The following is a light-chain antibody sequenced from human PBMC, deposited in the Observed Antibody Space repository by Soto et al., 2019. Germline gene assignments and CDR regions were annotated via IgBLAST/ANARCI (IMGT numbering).Light chain of an antibody. CDR1: SSDVGGYDY. CDR2: DVN. Sequence: QSVLTQPRSVSGSPGQSVTISCTGTSSDVGGYDYVSWYQQHPGKAPKLMIFDVNQRPSGVPDRFSCSKSGNTASLTISGLQAEDDADYYCCSYSGSYTFYAFGVGTKLTVL. J-gene: IGLJ1*01. CDR3: CSYSGSYTFYA. V-gene: IGLV2-11*01.